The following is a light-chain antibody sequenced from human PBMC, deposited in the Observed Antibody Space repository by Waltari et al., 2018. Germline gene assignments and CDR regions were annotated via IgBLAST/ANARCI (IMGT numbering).Light chain of an antibody. J-gene: IGLJ2*01. CDR3: NSRDSSGNHLL. CDR1: SLRTYY. V-gene: IGLV3-19*01. CDR2: GNN. Sequence: SSGLTQDPAVSVALGQTVSITCQGDSLRTYYASWYQQKPGQAPVLVISGNNKWPSGIPNRFSASSSGSTASLTITGAQAEDEADYYWNSRDSSGNHLLFGGGTKLTVL.